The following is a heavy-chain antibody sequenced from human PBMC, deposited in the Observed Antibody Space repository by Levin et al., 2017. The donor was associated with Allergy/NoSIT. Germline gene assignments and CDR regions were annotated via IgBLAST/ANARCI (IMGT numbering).Heavy chain of an antibody. CDR2: ISWNSGSI. J-gene: IGHJ3*02. CDR3: ASLGGYSSSWPLIDAFDI. Sequence: PGGSLRLSCAASGFTFDDYAMHWVRQAPGKGLEWVSGISWNSGSIGYADSVKGRFTISRDNAKNSLYLQMNSLRAEDTALYYCASLGGYSSSWPLIDAFDIWGQGTMVTVSS. CDR1: GFTFDDYA. D-gene: IGHD6-13*01. V-gene: IGHV3-9*01.